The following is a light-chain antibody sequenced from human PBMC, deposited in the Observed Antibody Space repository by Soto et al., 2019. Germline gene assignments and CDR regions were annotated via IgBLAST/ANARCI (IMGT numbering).Light chain of an antibody. J-gene: IGKJ1*01. CDR2: AAS. Sequence: IQMTHSPSSLSASVGDRVTITCRASQSISSYLNWYQQKPGKAPKLLIYAASSLQSGVPPRFSGSGSGTDFTLAISSLQPEDSATYYCLQDINYPWTFGQGTKVDIK. CDR1: QSISSY. V-gene: IGKV1-6*01. CDR3: LQDINYPWT.